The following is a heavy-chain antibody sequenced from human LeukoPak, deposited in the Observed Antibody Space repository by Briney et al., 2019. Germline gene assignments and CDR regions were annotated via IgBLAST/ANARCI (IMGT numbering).Heavy chain of an antibody. J-gene: IGHJ4*02. D-gene: IGHD3-10*01. CDR3: ARARGSGGSGSYSFFDY. CDR2: INWNGGST. CDR1: GFTFDDYG. V-gene: IGHV3-20*04. Sequence: PGGSLRLSCAASGFTFDDYGMSWVRQAPGKGLEWGSGINWNGGSTGYADSVKGRFTISRDNAKTSLYLQMNSLSAEDTALYYCARARGSGGSGSYSFFDYWGQGTLVTVSS.